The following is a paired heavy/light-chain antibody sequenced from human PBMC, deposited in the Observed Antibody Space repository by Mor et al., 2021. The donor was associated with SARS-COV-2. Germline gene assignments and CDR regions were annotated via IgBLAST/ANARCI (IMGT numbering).Heavy chain of an antibody. CDR3: TRGLTTVTTLTGY. CDR2: IRSKAYGETT. Sequence: EVQLVESGGGLVKPGRSLRLSCTASGFTFGDYSMNWFRQAPGKGLEWVGFIRSKAYGETTEYAASVKGRFTISRDDSKSIAYLQMNSLKPEDTAVYYCTRGLTTVTTLTGYWGQGTLVTVSS. D-gene: IGHD4-17*01. CDR1: GFTFGDYS. J-gene: IGHJ4*02. V-gene: IGHV3-49*05.
Light chain of an antibody. CDR2: EVS. J-gene: IGKJ5*01. Sequence: DIVMTQTPLSLSVTPGQPASISCKSSQSLLHSDGKTYLYWYLQKPGQSPQLLIYEVSSRFSGVPDRFSGSGSGTDFTLKMSRVEAEDVGVYYCMQGIDLPQITFGQGTRLEIK. CDR3: MQGIDLPQIT. CDR1: QSLLHSDGKTY. V-gene: IGKV2-29*02.